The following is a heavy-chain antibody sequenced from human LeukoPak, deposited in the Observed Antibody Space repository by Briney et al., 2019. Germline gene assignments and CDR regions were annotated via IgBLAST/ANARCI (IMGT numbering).Heavy chain of an antibody. D-gene: IGHD4-17*01. Sequence: GGSLRLSCAASGFTFSGSAIHWVRQASGKGLEWVGRIRSKANSYATAYAASVKGRFTISRDDSKNTAYLQMNSLKTEDTAVYYCAKDRGDYDPEYFQHWGQGTLVTVSS. CDR1: GFTFSGSA. J-gene: IGHJ1*01. CDR2: IRSKANSYAT. CDR3: AKDRGDYDPEYFQH. V-gene: IGHV3-73*01.